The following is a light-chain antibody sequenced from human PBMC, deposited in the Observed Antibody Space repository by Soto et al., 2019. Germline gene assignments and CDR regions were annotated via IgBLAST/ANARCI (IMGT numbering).Light chain of an antibody. CDR1: QGIDSY. CDR2: SAS. Sequence: IQLTQSPTSLSASVGDRVTIPCRASQGIDSYLAWYQRKPGEAPKLLIYSASTLQSGVPSRFSGRGSGTDFTLSISSLQPEDFETSYCQQLYTYPYTFGQGTKVDIK. J-gene: IGKJ2*01. V-gene: IGKV1-9*01. CDR3: QQLYTYPYT.